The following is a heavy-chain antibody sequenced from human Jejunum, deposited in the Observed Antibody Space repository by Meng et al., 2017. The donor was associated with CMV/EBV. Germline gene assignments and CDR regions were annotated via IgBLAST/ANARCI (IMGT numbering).Heavy chain of an antibody. V-gene: IGHV4-4*09. J-gene: IGHJ5*02. CDR1: IRDYY. CDR3: ARGDHCGTTACYPHWFDP. D-gene: IGHD2-2*01. Sequence: IRDYYWRWIRQPPGKGLEWIEYIFSSGTTDYNPSLKSRVTMSVDMSKNQVSLTLTSVTAADTAVYYCARGDHCGTTACYPHWFDPWGQGTLVTVSS. CDR2: IFSSGTT.